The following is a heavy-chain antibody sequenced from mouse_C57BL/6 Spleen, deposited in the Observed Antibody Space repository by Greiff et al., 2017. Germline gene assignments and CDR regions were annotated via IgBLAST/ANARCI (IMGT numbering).Heavy chain of an antibody. CDR3: ARRDDYDAMDD. CDR1: GFTFSDYG. J-gene: IGHJ4*01. CDR2: ISSGSSTI. V-gene: IGHV5-17*01. Sequence: EVMLVESGGGLVKPGGSLKLSCAASGFTFSDYGMHWVRQAPEKGLEWVAYISSGSSTIYYADTVKGRFTISRDNAKNTLFLQMTSLRSEDTAMYYCARRDDYDAMDDWGQGTSVTVSS.